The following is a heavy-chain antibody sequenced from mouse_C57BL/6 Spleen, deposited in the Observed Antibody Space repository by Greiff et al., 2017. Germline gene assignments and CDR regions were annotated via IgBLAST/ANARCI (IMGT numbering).Heavy chain of an antibody. CDR3: ATRQLRQRYYFDY. V-gene: IGHV1-42*01. D-gene: IGHD3-2*02. Sequence: EVQLQESGPELVKPGASVKISCKASGYSFTGYYMNWVKQSPEKSLEWIGEINPSTGGTTYNQKFKAKATLTVDKSSSTAYMQLKSLTSEDSAVYYCATRQLRQRYYFDYWGQGTTLTVSS. CDR2: INPSTGGT. J-gene: IGHJ2*01. CDR1: GYSFTGYY.